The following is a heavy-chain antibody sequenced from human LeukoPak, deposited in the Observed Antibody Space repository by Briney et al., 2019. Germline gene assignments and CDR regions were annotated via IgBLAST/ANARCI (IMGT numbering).Heavy chain of an antibody. CDR2: FDPEDGET. J-gene: IGHJ4*02. V-gene: IGHV1-24*01. D-gene: IGHD3-16*01. CDR1: GYILTDYY. Sequence: ASVKVSCKASGYILTDYYMHWVRQAPGKGLEWMGGFDPEDGETIYAQKFQGRVTMTEDTSTDTAYMELSSLRSEDTAVYYCATSRTFGGANPDYWGQGTLVTVSS. CDR3: ATSRTFGGANPDY.